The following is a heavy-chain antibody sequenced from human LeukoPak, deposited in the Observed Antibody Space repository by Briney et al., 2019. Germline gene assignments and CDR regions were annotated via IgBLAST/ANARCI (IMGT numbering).Heavy chain of an antibody. V-gene: IGHV3-74*01. J-gene: IGHJ4*02. Sequence: GGALRLSCVDSGFTFRTYWMHWLRQVPATGPVWPSRINPDGSSTTYADSAKGRFTISRDNAKNMLDLQIDSLRAEGTAIYYCAKSGAYSYEDYFDYWGQETVVRVS. D-gene: IGHD5-18*01. CDR1: GFTFRTYW. CDR3: AKSGAYSYEDYFDY. CDR2: INPDGSST.